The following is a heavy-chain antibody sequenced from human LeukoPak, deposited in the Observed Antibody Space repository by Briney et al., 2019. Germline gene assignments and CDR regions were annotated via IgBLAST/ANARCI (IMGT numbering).Heavy chain of an antibody. J-gene: IGHJ4*02. D-gene: IGHD3-22*01. CDR1: GFTFDDYG. V-gene: IGHV3-20*04. CDR3: ARDFYYDSSGYYTKIHYFDY. CDR2: INWNGGST. Sequence: GGSLRLSCAASGFTFDDYGMSWVRHAPGKGLEWVSGINWNGGSTGYADSVKGRSTISRDNAKNSLYLQMTSLRAEDTAVYYCARDFYYDSSGYYTKIHYFDYWGQGTLATVSS.